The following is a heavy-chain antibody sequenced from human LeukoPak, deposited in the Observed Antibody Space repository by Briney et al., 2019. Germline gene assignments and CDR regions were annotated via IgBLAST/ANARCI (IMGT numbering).Heavy chain of an antibody. CDR3: ARVWGAIDY. D-gene: IGHD1-26*01. CDR1: GYTFTSYD. V-gene: IGHV1-8*01. CDR2: MNPKSGNT. Sequence: ASVKVSCKASGYTFTSYDINWVRQATGQGLEWMGWMNPKSGNTGSAQRFQGRVTMTRDTSISTAYIELISLRSEDTAVYYCARVWGAIDYWGQGTLVTVSS. J-gene: IGHJ4*02.